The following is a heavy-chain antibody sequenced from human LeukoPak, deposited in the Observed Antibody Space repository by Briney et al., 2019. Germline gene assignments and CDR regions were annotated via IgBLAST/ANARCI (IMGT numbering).Heavy chain of an antibody. V-gene: IGHV1-69*04. CDR2: IIPILGIA. J-gene: IGHJ5*02. D-gene: IGHD3-10*01. CDR1: GGTFSSYA. CDR3: ARGGSGNYYWFDP. Sequence: GASVKVSCKASGGTFSSYAISWVRQAPGQGLEWMGRIIPILGIANYAQKFQGRVTITADKSTSTAYMELSSLRSEDTAVYYCARGGSGNYYWFDPWGQGTLVTVSS.